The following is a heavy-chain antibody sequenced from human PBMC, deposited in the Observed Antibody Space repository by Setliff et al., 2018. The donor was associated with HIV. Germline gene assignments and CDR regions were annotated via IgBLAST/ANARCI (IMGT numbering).Heavy chain of an antibody. J-gene: IGHJ5*02. CDR1: GGSISSSSDY. CDR3: ARVPVAGANWFDP. D-gene: IGHD2-21*01. CDR2: IYYSGSI. Sequence: PSETLSLTCSVSGGSISSSSDYWGWIRQPPGKGLEGIGSIYYSGSIYYNPSLKSRVTISVDTPNNHFSLRLSSVTAADTALYYCARVPVAGANWFDPWGLGTLVTAPQ. V-gene: IGHV4-39*02.